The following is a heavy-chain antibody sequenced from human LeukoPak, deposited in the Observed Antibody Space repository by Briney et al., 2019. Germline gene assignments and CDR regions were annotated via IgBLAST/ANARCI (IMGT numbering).Heavy chain of an antibody. CDR3: ARDSGYLFDY. CDR1: GGSFSGYY. D-gene: IGHD5-18*01. J-gene: IGHJ4*02. V-gene: IGHV4-4*07. CDR2: IYTSGST. Sequence: SETLSLTCTVYGGSFSGYYWSWIRQPPGKGLEWIGRIYTSGSTNYNPSLKSRVTMSVDTSKNQFSLKLSSVTAADTAVYYCARDSGYLFDYWGQGTLVTVSS.